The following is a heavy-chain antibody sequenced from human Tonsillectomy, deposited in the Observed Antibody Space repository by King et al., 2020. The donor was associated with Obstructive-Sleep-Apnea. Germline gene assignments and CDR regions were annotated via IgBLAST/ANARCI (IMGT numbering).Heavy chain of an antibody. Sequence: VQLQESGPGLVKPSETLSLTCTVSGGSISSYYWSWIRQPPGKGLEWIGYIYYSGSTNYNPSLQSRVTISVDTSKNQFSLKLSSVTAADTAVYYCAREPRQYTLGSSDVLRYFDYWGQGTLVTVSS. CDR1: GGSISSYY. CDR2: IYYSGST. V-gene: IGHV4-59*01. J-gene: IGHJ4*02. D-gene: IGHD3-9*01. CDR3: AREPRQYTLGSSDVLRYFDY.